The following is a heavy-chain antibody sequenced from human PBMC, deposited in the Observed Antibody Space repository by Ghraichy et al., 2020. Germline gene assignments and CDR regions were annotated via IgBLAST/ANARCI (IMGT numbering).Heavy chain of an antibody. Sequence: GESLNISCAASGFPFLTYAINWVRQTPDKGLEWVSTIDSRGGNTHYADSVKGRFTISRDISRSTVFLQMTNLRPEDTAIYYCAKDLYSSYMYTDVWGNGTTVTVSS. CDR3: AKDLYSSYMYTDV. D-gene: IGHD1-26*01. J-gene: IGHJ6*03. CDR1: GFPFLTYA. V-gene: IGHV3-23*01. CDR2: IDSRGGNT.